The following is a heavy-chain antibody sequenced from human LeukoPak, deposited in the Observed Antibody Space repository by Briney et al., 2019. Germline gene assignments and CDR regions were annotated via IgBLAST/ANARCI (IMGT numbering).Heavy chain of an antibody. Sequence: SETLSLTCAVSGGSISSGGYSWSWIRQPPGKGLEWIGYIYYSGSTYYNPSLKSRVTISVDTSKNQFSLKLSSVTAADTAVYYCARGGAWFGELFFDYWGQGTLVTVSS. D-gene: IGHD3-10*01. V-gene: IGHV4-30-2*05. CDR2: IYYSGST. CDR3: ARGGAWFGELFFDY. CDR1: GGSISSGGYS. J-gene: IGHJ4*02.